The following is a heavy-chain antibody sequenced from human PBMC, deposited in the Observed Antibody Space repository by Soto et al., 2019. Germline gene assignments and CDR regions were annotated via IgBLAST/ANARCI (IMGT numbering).Heavy chain of an antibody. J-gene: IGHJ6*01. D-gene: IGHD2-15*01. CDR3: ARIQGIGEDSHGVEV. V-gene: IGHV2-70*01. CDR1: GFSLSTSGMC. CDR2: IDWDDDK. Sequence: ESGPTLVNPTQTLTLTCTFSGFSLSTSGMCVSWIRQPPGKALEWLALIDWDDDKYYSTSLKTRLTISKDTSKNQVVLTMTNMDRVETPTYLCARIQGIGEDSHGVEVWGQGTTVPVLL.